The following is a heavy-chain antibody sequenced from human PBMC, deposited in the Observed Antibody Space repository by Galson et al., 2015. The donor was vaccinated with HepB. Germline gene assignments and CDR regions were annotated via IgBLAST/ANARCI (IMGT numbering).Heavy chain of an antibody. Sequence: SLRLSCAASGFTFSCYSMNWVRQAPGKGLEWVSSISSSSSYIYYADSVKGRFTISRDNAKNSLYLQMNSLRAEDTAVYYCARDLHDFWSGYYTGAFDIWGQGTMVTVSS. J-gene: IGHJ3*02. CDR3: ARDLHDFWSGYYTGAFDI. CDR1: GFTFSCYS. V-gene: IGHV3-21*01. CDR2: ISSSSSYI. D-gene: IGHD3-3*01.